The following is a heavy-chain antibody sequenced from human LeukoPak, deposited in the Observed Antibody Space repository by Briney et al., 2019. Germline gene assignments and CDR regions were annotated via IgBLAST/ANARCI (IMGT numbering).Heavy chain of an antibody. D-gene: IGHD3-10*01. Sequence: ASVKASCKASGGTFSSYAISWERQAPGDGLEWMGGVIAIFGTANYERKFQGRVTITTDESTSTAYMELSSLRSEDTAVYYCARDRGDYYGSGKPLGYFDYWGQGTLVTVSS. CDR1: GGTFSSYA. V-gene: IGHV1-69*05. J-gene: IGHJ4*02. CDR2: VIAIFGTA. CDR3: ARDRGDYYGSGKPLGYFDY.